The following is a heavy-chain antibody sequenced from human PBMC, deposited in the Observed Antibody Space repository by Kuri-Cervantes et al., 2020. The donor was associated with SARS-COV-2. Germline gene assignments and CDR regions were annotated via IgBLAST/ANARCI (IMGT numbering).Heavy chain of an antibody. V-gene: IGHV3-13*04. J-gene: IGHJ4*02. D-gene: IGHD2-15*01. CDR1: GFAFEDYA. CDR3: AKVVFSYCSGGSCYEYYFDY. CDR2: IGTAGDT. Sequence: GGSLRLSCVASGFAFEDYAMHWVRQVPGKGLEWVSAIGTAGDTYYPGSVKGRFTISRENAKNSLYLQMNSLRAEDTAVYYCAKVVFSYCSGGSCYEYYFDYWGQGTLVTVSS.